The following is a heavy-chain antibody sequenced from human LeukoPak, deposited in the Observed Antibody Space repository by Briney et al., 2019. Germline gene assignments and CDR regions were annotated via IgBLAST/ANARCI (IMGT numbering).Heavy chain of an antibody. J-gene: IGHJ5*02. Sequence: SETLSLTCAVYGGSFSGYYWSWISQPPGKGLEWIGEINHSGSTNYNPSLKSRVPISVDTSKNQFSLKLSSVTAADTAVYYCARGTRRSWFDPWGQGTLVTVSS. CDR3: ARGTRRSWFDP. CDR2: INHSGST. CDR1: GGSFSGYY. V-gene: IGHV4-34*01.